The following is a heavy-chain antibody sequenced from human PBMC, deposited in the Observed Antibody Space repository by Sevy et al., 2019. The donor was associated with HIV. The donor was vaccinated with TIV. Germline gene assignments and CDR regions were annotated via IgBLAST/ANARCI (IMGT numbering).Heavy chain of an antibody. V-gene: IGHV3-23*01. CDR1: GFTFISYA. CDR3: AGARYDSSGSFDAFDI. CDR2: IYDANYGSGGGT. Sequence: GESLKIYCKPSGFTFISYAMNWVRQVPGKGLDWVSAIYDANYGSGGGTYYADSVKGRFTISRDTSKTTVYLQMNSLRTEDTAVYYCAGARYDSSGSFDAFDIWDQGTMVTVSS. D-gene: IGHD3-22*01. J-gene: IGHJ3*02.